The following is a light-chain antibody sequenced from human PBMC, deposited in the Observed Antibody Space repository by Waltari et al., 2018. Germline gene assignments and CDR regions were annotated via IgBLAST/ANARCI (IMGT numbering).Light chain of an antibody. Sequence: DIQMTQSPYTLSASVGDSAASTGRASQSVSTWLAWYQQKPGKAPKLLIFKTSNLESGVPSRFRGSGSGTEFTLTISSLQPDDSASYYCLQYDTYSTWTFGQGTRVEVK. J-gene: IGKJ1*01. V-gene: IGKV1-5*03. CDR3: LQYDTYSTWT. CDR2: KTS. CDR1: QSVSTW.